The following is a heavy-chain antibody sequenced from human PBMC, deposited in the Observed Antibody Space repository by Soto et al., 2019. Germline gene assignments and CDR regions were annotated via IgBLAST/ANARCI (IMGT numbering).Heavy chain of an antibody. CDR2: IIPLLGIT. CDR1: GGTFSGYA. CDR3: ARDPRSITGTTSSEDFQH. D-gene: IGHD1-20*01. Sequence: QAQVMQSGAEVKKPGSSVKVSCRASGGTFSGYAINWVRQAPGQGLEWMGGIIPLLGITDYGQKFQGRITIAADESTGTAYMDLRGLRSEDTAVYYCARDPRSITGTTSSEDFQHWGQGTPVSVSS. V-gene: IGHV1-69*01. J-gene: IGHJ1*01.